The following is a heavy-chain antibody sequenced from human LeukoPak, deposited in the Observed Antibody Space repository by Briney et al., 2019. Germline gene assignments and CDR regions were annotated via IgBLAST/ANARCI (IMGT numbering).Heavy chain of an antibody. CDR1: GGSISSSPYY. CDR2: IYYSGST. J-gene: IGHJ4*02. D-gene: IGHD6-19*01. Sequence: SETLSLTCTVSGGSISSSPYYWGWIRQPPGKGLEWIGTIYYSGSTYYNASLKSRLTISVDTSKNQFSLKLSSVTAADTAVYYCARLSGGTQWLAPFDYWGQGTLVTVSS. CDR3: ARLSGGTQWLAPFDY. V-gene: IGHV4-39*01.